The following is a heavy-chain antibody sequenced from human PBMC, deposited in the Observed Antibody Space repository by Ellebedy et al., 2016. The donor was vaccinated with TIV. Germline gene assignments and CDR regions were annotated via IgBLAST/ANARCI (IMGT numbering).Heavy chain of an antibody. V-gene: IGHV3-53*01. CDR2: IYSGGST. CDR3: ARDNGDHVLDY. J-gene: IGHJ4*01. Sequence: GESLKISXAASGFSVSSNYMSWVRQAPGKGLEWVSVIYSGGSTHYADSVKGRFTISRDNSKNTLYLQMNSLRAEDTAVYFCARDNGDHVLDYWGQGTLVTVSS. CDR1: GFSVSSNY. D-gene: IGHD2-8*01.